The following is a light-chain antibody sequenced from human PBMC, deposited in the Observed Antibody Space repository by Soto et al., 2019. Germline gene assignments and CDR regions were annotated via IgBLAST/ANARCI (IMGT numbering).Light chain of an antibody. Sequence: DFQMTQSPSSLSSSAGDRVTITCRASQSTRNDVGWHQQRPRTAPKRLIYAASSLESGVPSRLSGSGSGTEFTLTISSMQPDDFATYYCQQYSSYWTFGQGTKVDIK. CDR2: AAS. CDR3: QQYSSYWT. CDR1: QSTRND. J-gene: IGKJ1*01. V-gene: IGKV1-17*01.